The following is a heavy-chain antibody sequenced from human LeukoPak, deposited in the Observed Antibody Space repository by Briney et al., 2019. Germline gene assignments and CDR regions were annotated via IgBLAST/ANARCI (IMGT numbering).Heavy chain of an antibody. V-gene: IGHV3-43*02. D-gene: IGHD3-3*02. CDR1: GFTFDDYA. Sequence: GGSLRLSCAASGFTFDDYAMHWVRQAPGKGLEWVSLISGDGGRTYYADSVKGRFAISRDNSKNSLYLQMNSLRTEDTALYYYAKDTFSRKGFDYWGQGTLVTVSS. CDR2: ISGDGGRT. CDR3: AKDTFSRKGFDY. J-gene: IGHJ4*02.